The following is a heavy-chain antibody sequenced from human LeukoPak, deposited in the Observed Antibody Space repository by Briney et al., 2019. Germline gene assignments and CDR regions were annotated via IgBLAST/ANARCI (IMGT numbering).Heavy chain of an antibody. V-gene: IGHV3-23*01. CDR1: GFTFGTYA. CDR2: VTADST. Sequence: GGSLRLSCAASGFTFGTYAMSWVRQAPGKGLEWVSTVTADSTYYADSVKGRFTIPRDNSKNTLYLQMNSLRAEDTAVYYCAKGATGYCSSTSCLYYFDYWGQGTPVTVSS. CDR3: AKGATGYCSSTSCLYYFDY. D-gene: IGHD2-2*01. J-gene: IGHJ4*02.